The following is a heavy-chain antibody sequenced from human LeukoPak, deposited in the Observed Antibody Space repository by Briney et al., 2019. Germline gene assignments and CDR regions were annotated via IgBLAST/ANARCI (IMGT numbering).Heavy chain of an antibody. Sequence: SETLSLTCAVYGGSFSGYYWSWIRQPPGKGLEWIGEINHSGSTNYNPSLKSRVTISVDTSKNQFSLKLSSVTAADTAVYYCARGRIQLWLRTWFDPWGQGTLVTVSS. CDR2: INHSGST. V-gene: IGHV4-34*01. CDR3: ARGRIQLWLRTWFDP. J-gene: IGHJ5*02. CDR1: GGSFSGYY. D-gene: IGHD5-18*01.